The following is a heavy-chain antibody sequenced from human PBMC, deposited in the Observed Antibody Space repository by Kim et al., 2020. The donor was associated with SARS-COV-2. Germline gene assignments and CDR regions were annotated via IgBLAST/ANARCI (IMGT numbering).Heavy chain of an antibody. V-gene: IGHV3-23*01. CDR1: GFTFSSYA. Sequence: GGSLRLSCAASGFTFSSYAMSWVRQAPGMGLEWVSAISGSGGSTYYAYSVKGRFTISRDNSKNTLYLQMNSLRAEDTAVYYCAKAVYVVPAANLDYWGQGTLVTVSS. D-gene: IGHD2-2*01. CDR2: ISGSGGST. CDR3: AKAVYVVPAANLDY. J-gene: IGHJ4*02.